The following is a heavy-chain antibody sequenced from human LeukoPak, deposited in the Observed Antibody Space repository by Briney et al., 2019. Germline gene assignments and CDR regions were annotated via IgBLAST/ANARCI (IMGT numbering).Heavy chain of an antibody. Sequence: SETLSLTCAVYGGSFSGYYWSWIRQPPGKGLEWIGEINHSGSTNYNPSLKSRVTISVDTSKNQFSLKLSSVTAADTAVYYCARAQRQWLVLFAGYYFDYWGQGTLVTVSS. CDR1: GGSFSGYY. V-gene: IGHV4-34*01. CDR2: INHSGST. CDR3: ARAQRQWLVLFAGYYFDY. D-gene: IGHD6-19*01. J-gene: IGHJ4*02.